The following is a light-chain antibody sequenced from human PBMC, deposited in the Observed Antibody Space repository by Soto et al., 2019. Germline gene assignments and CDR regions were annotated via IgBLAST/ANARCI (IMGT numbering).Light chain of an antibody. CDR3: QQYDNWSTWT. Sequence: EIVMTQSPATLSVSPGERATLSCRASQSVGSNLAWYQQKPGQAPRLLIYGASTRATGIPARFSGSGSGTDFTLTISSLQSEDFAVDYCQQYDNWSTWTFGQGTKVEIK. V-gene: IGKV3-15*01. CDR2: GAS. CDR1: QSVGSN. J-gene: IGKJ1*01.